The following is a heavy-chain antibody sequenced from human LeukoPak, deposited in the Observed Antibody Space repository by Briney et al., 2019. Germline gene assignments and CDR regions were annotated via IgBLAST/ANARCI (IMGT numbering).Heavy chain of an antibody. D-gene: IGHD3-16*02. V-gene: IGHV4-34*01. J-gene: IGHJ5*02. CDR1: GDSFKNCY. CDR2: INHGGLT. CDR3: ARARAFVWGSYRYIPYYFDP. Sequence: SETLSLTCAVYGDSFKNCYWTWIRQSPEKGLEWIGEINHGGLTSYNPSLESRLTLLVDTSKNQFSLNLRSVTAADTAVYFCARARAFVWGSYRYIPYYFDPWGQGTLVTVSS.